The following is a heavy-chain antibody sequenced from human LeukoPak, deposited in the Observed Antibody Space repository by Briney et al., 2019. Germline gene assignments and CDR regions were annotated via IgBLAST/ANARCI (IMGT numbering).Heavy chain of an antibody. CDR3: ARDQDYGGKHYYYGMDV. V-gene: IGHV4-59*02. Sequence: SETLSLTCTVSGGSVSSYYWSWIRQPPGKGLEWIGYISYSGSTNYNPSLKSRVTISVDTSKNQFSLKLSSVTAADTAVYYCARDQDYGGKHYYYGMDVWGQGTTVTVSS. CDR2: ISYSGST. D-gene: IGHD4-23*01. J-gene: IGHJ6*02. CDR1: GGSVSSYY.